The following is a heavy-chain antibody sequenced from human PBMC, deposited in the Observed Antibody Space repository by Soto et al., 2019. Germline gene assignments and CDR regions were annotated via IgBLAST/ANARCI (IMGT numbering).Heavy chain of an antibody. CDR2: INAGNGNT. CDR3: ARAGDFWSGWLDP. D-gene: IGHD3-3*01. V-gene: IGHV1-3*01. J-gene: IGHJ5*02. CDR1: GCTFTSYA. Sequence: GASVKVSCKASGCTFTSYAMHWVRQAPGQRLEWMGWINAGNGNTKYSQKFQGRVTITRDTSASTAYMELSSLRSEDTAVYYCARAGDFWSGWLDPWGQGTLVTAPQ.